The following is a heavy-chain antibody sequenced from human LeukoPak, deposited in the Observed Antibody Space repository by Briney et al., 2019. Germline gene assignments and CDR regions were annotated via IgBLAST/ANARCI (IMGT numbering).Heavy chain of an antibody. Sequence: ASVKVSCKASGGTFSSYAISWVRQAPGQGLEWMGGIIPIFGTANYAQKFQGRVTITTDESTSTAYMELSGLRSEDTAVYYCARGYCSSTSCYDDYWGQGTLVTVSS. J-gene: IGHJ4*02. CDR1: GGTFSSYA. CDR2: IIPIFGTA. CDR3: ARGYCSSTSCYDDY. D-gene: IGHD2-2*01. V-gene: IGHV1-69*05.